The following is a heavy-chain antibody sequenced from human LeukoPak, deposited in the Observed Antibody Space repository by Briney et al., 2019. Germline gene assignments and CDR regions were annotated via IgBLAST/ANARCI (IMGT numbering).Heavy chain of an antibody. CDR3: ARCPYYYYGMDV. CDR2: IIPILGIA. CDR1: GGTFSSYA. J-gene: IGHJ6*02. Sequence: GASVKVSCKASGGTFSSYAISWVRQAPGQGLEWMGRIIPILGIANYAQKFQGRVTITADKSTSTAYMELSSLRSEDTAVYYCARCPYYYYGMDVWGQGTTVTASS. V-gene: IGHV1-69*04.